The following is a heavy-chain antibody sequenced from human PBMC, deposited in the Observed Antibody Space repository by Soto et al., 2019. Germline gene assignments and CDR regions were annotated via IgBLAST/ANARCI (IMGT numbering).Heavy chain of an antibody. D-gene: IGHD4-17*01. Sequence: PGGSLRLSCAVSGFTFTNYAMTWVRQAPGKGPEWVSSISGAGGVTHYADSVRGRFTISRDNSKNTLYLQMNSLRADDTAVYYCAKDKSRGVTVTPDYWGQGTLVTVSS. V-gene: IGHV3-23*01. CDR3: AKDKSRGVTVTPDY. J-gene: IGHJ4*02. CDR1: GFTFTNYA. CDR2: ISGAGGVT.